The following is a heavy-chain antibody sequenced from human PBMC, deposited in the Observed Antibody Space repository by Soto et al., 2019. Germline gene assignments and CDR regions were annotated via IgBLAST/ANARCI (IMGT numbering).Heavy chain of an antibody. J-gene: IGHJ3*02. CDR3: ARAPYYYDSSGYPTVAAFDI. V-gene: IGHV3-21*01. Sequence: GGSLRLSCAASGFTFSSYSMNWVRQAPGKGLECVSFISSSISYIYYAVSLKGRFTISRDNAKNSLFLQMNSLRAEDTAVYYCARAPYYYDSSGYPTVAAFDIWGQGTMVTVSS. CDR1: GFTFSSYS. D-gene: IGHD3-22*01. CDR2: ISSSISYI.